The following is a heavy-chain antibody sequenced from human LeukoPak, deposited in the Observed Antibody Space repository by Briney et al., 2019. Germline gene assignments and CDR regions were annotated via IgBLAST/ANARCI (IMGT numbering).Heavy chain of an antibody. J-gene: IGHJ5*02. D-gene: IGHD3-10*01. Sequence: SETLSLTCTVSGYSISSGYYWGWIRQPPGKGLEWIGSISHSGSTYYKPSLKSRVTISVDTSKNQFSLKLRSVTAADTAVYYCARQSHGSGSGGGFDPWGQGTLVTVSS. V-gene: IGHV4-38-2*02. CDR1: GYSISSGYY. CDR2: ISHSGST. CDR3: ARQSHGSGSGGGFDP.